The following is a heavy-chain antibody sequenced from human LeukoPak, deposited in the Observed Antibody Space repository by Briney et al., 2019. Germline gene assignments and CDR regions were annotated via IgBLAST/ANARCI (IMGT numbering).Heavy chain of an antibody. J-gene: IGHJ4*02. CDR2: IDWDDDK. V-gene: IGHV2-70*04. CDR1: GFSLSSSGMR. CDR3: ARSQNSGNYFFMFDY. Sequence: SGPTLVNPTQTLTLTCTFSGFSLSSSGMRGSWIRQPPGKALEWLARIDWDDDKFYSTSLKTRLTISKDTSKNQVVLTMTNMDPVDTATYYCARSQNSGNYFFMFDYWGQGTLVTVSS. D-gene: IGHD1-26*01.